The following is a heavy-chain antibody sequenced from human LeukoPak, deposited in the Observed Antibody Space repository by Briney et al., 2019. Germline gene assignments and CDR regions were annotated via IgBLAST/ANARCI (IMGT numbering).Heavy chain of an antibody. J-gene: IGHJ4*02. CDR1: GDSLTGYY. Sequence: SETLSLTCTVSGDSLTGYYWSWIRQPPGKGLEWIGYIYYNGRTNYNPSLKGRVTMSVDTSNNQFSLNLRSVTAADTAVYYCVRHGDLTMFREVIDYWGQGTQVTVSS. CDR3: VRHGDLTMFREVIDY. D-gene: IGHD3-10*01. CDR2: IYYNGRT. V-gene: IGHV4-59*08.